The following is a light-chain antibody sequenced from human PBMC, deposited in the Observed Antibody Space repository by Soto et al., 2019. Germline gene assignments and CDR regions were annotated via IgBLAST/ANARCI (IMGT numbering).Light chain of an antibody. CDR1: GSDIGAYNF. CDR2: GVT. J-gene: IGLJ2*01. CDR3: SSYAGSNNVV. V-gene: IGLV2-8*01. Sequence: QSALAQPPSASGSPGQSVTISCTGSGSDIGAYNFVSWYQQHPGKAPKLMIFGVTERPSGVPDRFSGSKSGNTASLTVSGLQAEDEADYYCSSYAGSNNVVFGGGTKLTVL.